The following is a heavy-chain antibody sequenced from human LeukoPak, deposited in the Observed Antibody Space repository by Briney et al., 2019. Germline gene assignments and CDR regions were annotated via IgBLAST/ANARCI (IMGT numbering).Heavy chain of an antibody. CDR2: IRSKAYGGTT. J-gene: IGHJ4*02. Sequence: PGGSLRLSCAASGFTFGDYAMSWFRQAPGKGLEWVGFIRSKAYGGTTEYAASVKGRFTISRDDSKSIAYLQMNSLKTEDTAVYYCTSHNSGYDLPVGYWGQGTLVTVSS. CDR3: TSHNSGYDLPVGY. D-gene: IGHD5-12*01. CDR1: GFTFGDYA. V-gene: IGHV3-49*03.